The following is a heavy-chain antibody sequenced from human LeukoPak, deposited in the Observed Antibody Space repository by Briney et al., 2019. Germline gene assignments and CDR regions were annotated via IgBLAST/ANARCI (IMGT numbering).Heavy chain of an antibody. CDR3: AKANSYCSGGSCYGYYFDY. CDR1: GFTFDDYA. Sequence: GGSLRLSCAASGFTFDDYAMHWVRQATGKGLEWVSGISWNSGSIGYADSVKGRFTISRDNAKNSLYLQMNSLRAEDTALYYCAKANSYCSGGSCYGYYFDYWGQGTLVTVSS. CDR2: ISWNSGSI. D-gene: IGHD2-15*01. J-gene: IGHJ4*02. V-gene: IGHV3-9*01.